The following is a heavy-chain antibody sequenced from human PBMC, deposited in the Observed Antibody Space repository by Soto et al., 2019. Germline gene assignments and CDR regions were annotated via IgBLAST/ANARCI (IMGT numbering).Heavy chain of an antibody. D-gene: IGHD5-18*01. V-gene: IGHV3-30*04. CDR3: ARADLRYSYIDY. J-gene: IGHJ4*02. Sequence: LRLSCAASGFTFSSYAMHWVRQAPGKGLEWVAVISYDGSNKYYADSVKGRFTISRDNSKNTLYLQMNSLRAEDTAVYYCARADLRYSYIDYWGQGTLVTVSS. CDR2: ISYDGSNK. CDR1: GFTFSSYA.